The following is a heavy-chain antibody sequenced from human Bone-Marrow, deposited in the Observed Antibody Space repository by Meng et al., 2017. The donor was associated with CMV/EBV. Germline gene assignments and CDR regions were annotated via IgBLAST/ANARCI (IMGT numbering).Heavy chain of an antibody. V-gene: IGHV4-34*01. D-gene: IGHD3-10*01. CDR2: INHSGST. CDR1: GGSFSGYY. CDR3: ARGPRFGYQSHYYYYYGMDV. Sequence: SETLSLTCAVYGGSFSGYYWSWIRQPPGKGLEWIGEINHSGSTNYNPSLKSRVTISVDTSKNQFSLKLSSVTAADTAVYYCARGPRFGYQSHYYYYYGMDVWCQGTTVTVSS. J-gene: IGHJ6*02.